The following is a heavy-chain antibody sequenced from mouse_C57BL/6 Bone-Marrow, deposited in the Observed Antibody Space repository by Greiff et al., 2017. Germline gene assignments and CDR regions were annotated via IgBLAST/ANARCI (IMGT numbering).Heavy chain of an antibody. CDR1: GYTFTSYW. Sequence: QVQLQQPGAELVRPGSSVKLSCKASGYTFTSYWMHWVKQRPIQGLEWIGNIDPSDSETHYNQKFKDKATLTVDQSSSTAYMQLSSLTSEDSAVYYCSRTGGYCWYFDVWGTGTTVTVSS. J-gene: IGHJ1*03. V-gene: IGHV1-52*01. D-gene: IGHD1-1*02. CDR3: SRTGGYCWYFDV. CDR2: IDPSDSET.